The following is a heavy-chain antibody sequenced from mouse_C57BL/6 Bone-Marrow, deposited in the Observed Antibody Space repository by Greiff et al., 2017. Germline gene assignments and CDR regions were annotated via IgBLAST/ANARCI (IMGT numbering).Heavy chain of an antibody. J-gene: IGHJ1*03. CDR1: GFTFSSYA. V-gene: IGHV5-9-1*02. CDR2: ISSGGDYI. D-gene: IGHD1-1*01. CDR3: TRESPLYYGSSYWYFDV. Sequence: EVMLVESGEGLVKPGGSLKLSCAASGFTFSSYAMSWVRQTPEKRLEWVAYISSGGDYIYYADPVKGRFTISRDNARNTLYLQMSSLKSEDTAMYYCTRESPLYYGSSYWYFDVWGTGTTVTVSS.